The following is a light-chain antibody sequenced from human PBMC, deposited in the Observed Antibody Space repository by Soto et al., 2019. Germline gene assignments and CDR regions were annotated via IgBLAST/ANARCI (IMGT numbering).Light chain of an antibody. CDR3: QQYGSFIT. J-gene: IGKJ5*01. CDR1: QSVTRNY. CDR2: DAS. Sequence: EIVLTQSPGTLSLSPGERATLSCRASQSVTRNYLAWHQQKPGQTPRLLIFDASSRATGIPDRFGGSWSGTDFTLTISRLEADDFAVYYCQQYGSFITFGQGTRLEIK. V-gene: IGKV3-20*01.